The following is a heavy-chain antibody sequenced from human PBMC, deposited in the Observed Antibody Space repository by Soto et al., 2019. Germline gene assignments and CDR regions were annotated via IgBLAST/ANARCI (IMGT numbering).Heavy chain of an antibody. V-gene: IGHV3-30*18. CDR3: AKDHSGYYYGYYFDY. J-gene: IGHJ4*02. Sequence: GGSLRLSCAASGFTFSSYGMHWVRQAPGKGLEWVAVISYDGSNKYYADSVKGRFTISRDNSKSTLYLQMNSLRAEDTAVYYCAKDHSGYYYGYYFDYWGQGTLVTVSS. CDR2: ISYDGSNK. CDR1: GFTFSSYG. D-gene: IGHD3-22*01.